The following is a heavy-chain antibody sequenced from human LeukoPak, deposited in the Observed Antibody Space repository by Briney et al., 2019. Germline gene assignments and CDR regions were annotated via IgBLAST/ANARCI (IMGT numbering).Heavy chain of an antibody. Sequence: ASVKVSCKASGYTFTSYDINWVRQATGQGLEWMGWMNPNSGNTGYAQKFQGRVTMTRNTSISTAYMELSSLRSEDTAVYYCASTMIVVVRTALDIGFSDYWGQGTLVTVSS. CDR2: MNPNSGNT. J-gene: IGHJ4*02. V-gene: IGHV1-8*01. CDR3: ASTMIVVVRTALDIGFSDY. CDR1: GYTFTSYD. D-gene: IGHD3-22*01.